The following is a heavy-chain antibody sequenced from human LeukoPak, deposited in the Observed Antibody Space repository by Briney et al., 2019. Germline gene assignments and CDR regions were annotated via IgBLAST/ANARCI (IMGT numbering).Heavy chain of an antibody. CDR2: IYPGDSDT. Sequence: GESLKISCKGSGYSFANSWIAWVRQMPGKGLEWMGIIYPGDSDTNYSPSFQGQVTISADKSISTAYLQWSSLKASDTAMYYCARRLGYGSGSSFPFDYWGQGSLVTVSS. CDR3: ARRLGYGSGSSFPFDY. CDR1: GYSFANSW. D-gene: IGHD3-10*01. V-gene: IGHV5-51*01. J-gene: IGHJ4*02.